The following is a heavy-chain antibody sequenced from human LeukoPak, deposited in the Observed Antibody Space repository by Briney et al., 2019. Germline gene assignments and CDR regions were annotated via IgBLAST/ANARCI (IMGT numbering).Heavy chain of an antibody. J-gene: IGHJ6*02. CDR3: ARGGGYSYGMDV. V-gene: IGHV1-18*01. Sequence: ASVKVSCKASGYTFTRYGIRWVRQAPGHGLECMGWISAYNGNTNHTLKLQGRVTMTTDTSTSTAYMELRSVRSDDTAVYYCARGGGYSYGMDVWGQGTTVTVSS. D-gene: IGHD5-18*01. CDR1: GYTFTRYG. CDR2: ISAYNGNT.